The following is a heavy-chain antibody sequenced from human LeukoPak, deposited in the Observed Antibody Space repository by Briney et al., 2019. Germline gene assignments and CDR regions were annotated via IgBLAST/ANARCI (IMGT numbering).Heavy chain of an antibody. D-gene: IGHD3-10*01. J-gene: IGHJ4*02. Sequence: ASVKVSCKASGYTFTGYYMHWVRQAPGQGLEWMGWINPNSGGTNYAQKFQGRVTMTRDTSISTAYMELSRLRSDDTAVYYCARVDGNYGSGEQGYDYWGQGTLVTVSS. CDR2: INPNSGGT. CDR3: ARVDGNYGSGEQGYDY. CDR1: GYTFTGYY. V-gene: IGHV1-2*02.